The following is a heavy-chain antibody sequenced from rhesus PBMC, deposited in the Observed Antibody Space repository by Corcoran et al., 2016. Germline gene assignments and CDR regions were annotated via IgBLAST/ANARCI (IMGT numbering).Heavy chain of an antibody. CDR3: AREGIAAAGTFDY. Sequence: QVQLQESGPGLVKPSETLSLTCAVSGGSISDDYYWSWIRQPPGKGLEWIGYIYGSVGGTNYNPALQNRVTISIDTSKNQFSLKLSSVTAADTAVYYCAREGIAAAGTFDYWGQGVLVTVSS. D-gene: IGHD6-25*01. J-gene: IGHJ4*01. V-gene: IGHV4-106*01. CDR1: GGSISDDYY. CDR2: IYGSVGGT.